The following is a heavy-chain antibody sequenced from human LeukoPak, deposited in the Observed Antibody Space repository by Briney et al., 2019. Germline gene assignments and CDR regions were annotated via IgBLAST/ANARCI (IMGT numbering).Heavy chain of an antibody. CDR2: IFNSRST. Sequence: SETLSLTCTVSGGSISGFYWTWIRQPPGKGLDWIGYIFNSRSTNYNPSLKSRVTISVDTSKNQFSLKLSSVTAADTAVYYCARVGYCTGGSCYSDYFYGMDVWGQGTTVTVSS. J-gene: IGHJ6*02. CDR3: ARVGYCTGGSCYSDYFYGMDV. V-gene: IGHV4-59*01. CDR1: GGSISGFY. D-gene: IGHD2-15*01.